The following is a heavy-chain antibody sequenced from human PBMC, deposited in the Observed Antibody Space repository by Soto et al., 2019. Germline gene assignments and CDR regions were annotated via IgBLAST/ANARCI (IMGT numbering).Heavy chain of an antibody. V-gene: IGHV3-21*02. CDR3: ARAGLQTVQATSCYYGLDV. CDR2: ISGSSSYI. D-gene: IGHD1-1*01. J-gene: IGHJ6*02. Sequence: EGQLVESGGGLVKPGGSLRLSCAASGFTFSAYSMNWVRQAPGKGLEWVSCISGSSSYIYYADSVKGRFTISRDNAQNYLFLQMSNLRAEDTAVYYCARAGLQTVQATSCYYGLDVWGQGTTVTVSS. CDR1: GFTFSAYS.